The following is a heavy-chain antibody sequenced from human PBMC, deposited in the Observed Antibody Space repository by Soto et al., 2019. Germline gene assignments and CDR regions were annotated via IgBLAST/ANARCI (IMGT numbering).Heavy chain of an antibody. Sequence: EVQLLESGGGLVQPGGSLRLSCAASAFTFSTYAMSWVRQAPGKGLEWVSAISGTGGSTYYADSVKGRFTISRDNSKNTLYLQMNSLIAEDTALYYCAKDVTYYYDAAGSNYFDYWGQGTLVTVSS. J-gene: IGHJ4*02. CDR2: ISGTGGST. V-gene: IGHV3-23*01. CDR1: AFTFSTYA. CDR3: AKDVTYYYDAAGSNYFDY. D-gene: IGHD3-22*01.